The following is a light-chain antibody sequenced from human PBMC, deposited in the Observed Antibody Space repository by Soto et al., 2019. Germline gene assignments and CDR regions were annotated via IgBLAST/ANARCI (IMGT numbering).Light chain of an antibody. CDR1: QRVSSH. Sequence: EIVMTQSPVTVSVCLVDTATLSWMASQRVSSHLAWYQQRPGQAPRLLIKAASTRATGIPVRFSGSGSETEFTLTIRSLQSEDFGLYSCHQYNNWPWTFGQGTKVDIK. CDR2: AAS. CDR3: HQYNNWPWT. J-gene: IGKJ1*01. V-gene: IGKV3-15*01.